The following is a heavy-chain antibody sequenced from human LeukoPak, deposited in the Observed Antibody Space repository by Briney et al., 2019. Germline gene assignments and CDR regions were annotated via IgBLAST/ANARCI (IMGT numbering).Heavy chain of an antibody. CDR2: MNSDGSGT. CDR3: VRDGSSGWHFDY. D-gene: IGHD6-19*01. CDR1: GFTFSTYW. V-gene: IGHV3-74*01. Sequence: GGSLRLSCAASGFTFSTYWMHWVRQAPGKGLVWVSGMNSDGSGTSYADSVKGRFTISRDNAKNTLSLQVNSLRAEDTAVYYCVRDGSSGWHFDYWGQGALVTVSS. J-gene: IGHJ4*02.